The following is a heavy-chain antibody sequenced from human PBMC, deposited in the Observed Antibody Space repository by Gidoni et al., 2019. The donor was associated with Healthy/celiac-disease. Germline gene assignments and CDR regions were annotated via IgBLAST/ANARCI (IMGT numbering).Heavy chain of an antibody. D-gene: IGHD1-26*01. CDR1: GGPFSSYA. V-gene: IGHV1-69*01. CDR3: ASATSGANWFDP. J-gene: IGHJ5*02. Sequence: QVQLVQSGAEVKKPGSSVKVSCTASGGPFSSYAISWVRQAPGQGLEWMGGIIPIFGTANYAQKFQGRVTITADESTSTAYMELSSLRSEDTAVYYCASATSGANWFDPWGQGTLVTVSS. CDR2: IIPIFGTA.